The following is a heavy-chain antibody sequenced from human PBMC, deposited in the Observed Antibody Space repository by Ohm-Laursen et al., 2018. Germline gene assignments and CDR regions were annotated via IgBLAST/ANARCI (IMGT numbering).Heavy chain of an antibody. J-gene: IGHJ4*02. CDR3: ASTASGAAY. CDR2: IWYDGTNK. D-gene: IGHD2-15*01. Sequence: SLRLSCSASTLTFSNCGMHWVRQAPGKGLEWVADIWYDGTNKKYGDSVKGRFTISRDNSKKKLYLQMNSLRAEDTAVYYCASTASGAAYWGQGTLVTVSS. CDR1: TLTFSNCG. V-gene: IGHV3-33*01.